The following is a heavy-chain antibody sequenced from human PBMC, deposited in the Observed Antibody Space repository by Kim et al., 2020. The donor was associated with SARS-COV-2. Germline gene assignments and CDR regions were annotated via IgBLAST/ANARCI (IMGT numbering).Heavy chain of an antibody. CDR2: IYYSGST. Sequence: SETLSLTCTVSGGSISSGGYYWSWIRQHPGKGLEWNGCIYYSGSTYYNPSLKSRVTISVDTSRNQFSLKLSSVTAADTAVYYCPRDYCGGDCYSRGYYYYGMDVWGQGTTVTVSS. CDR1: GGSISSGGYY. J-gene: IGHJ6*02. V-gene: IGHV4-31*03. D-gene: IGHD2-21*02. CDR3: PRDYCGGDCYSRGYYYYGMDV.